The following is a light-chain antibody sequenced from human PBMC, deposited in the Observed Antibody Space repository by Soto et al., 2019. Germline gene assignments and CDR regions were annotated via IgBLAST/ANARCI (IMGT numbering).Light chain of an antibody. J-gene: IGLJ2*01. CDR1: SSDVGGYNY. CDR2: DVS. Sequence: QSVLTQPASVSGSPGQSITISCTGTSSDVGGYNYVSWYQQQPGKAPKLMIYDVSNRPSGVSNRFSGSKSGNTASLTISGLQAEDEADYHCSSHTSSSTVVFGGGTKLTVL. CDR3: SSHTSSSTVV. V-gene: IGLV2-14*01.